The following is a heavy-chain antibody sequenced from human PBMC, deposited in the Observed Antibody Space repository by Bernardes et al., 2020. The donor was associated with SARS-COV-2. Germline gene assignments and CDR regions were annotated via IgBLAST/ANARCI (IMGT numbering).Heavy chain of an antibody. Sequence: SETLSLTRGVYGGSFSGYFWSWIRQPPGKGLEWIGEINHSGTTNFNPSLKGRVTISLVTSKNQFSLKVTSMTAADTAIYYCARRRGRSELASPGNFGYWGQGTLVTVSS. CDR1: GGSFSGYF. J-gene: IGHJ4*02. CDR2: INHSGTT. D-gene: IGHD1-1*01. CDR3: ARRRGRSELASPGNFGY. V-gene: IGHV4-34*01.